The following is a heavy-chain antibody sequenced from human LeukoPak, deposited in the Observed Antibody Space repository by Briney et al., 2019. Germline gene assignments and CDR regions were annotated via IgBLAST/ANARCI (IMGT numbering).Heavy chain of an antibody. CDR3: ARRRLGIVGATSLCY. D-gene: IGHD1-26*01. Sequence: SETLSLTCAVYGGSFSGNYWSWIRQPPGTGLEWIGSIYYSGSTYYNPSLKSRVTISVDTSKNQFSLKLSSVTAADTAVYYCARRRLGIVGATSLCYWGQGTLVTVSS. V-gene: IGHV4-34*01. CDR1: GGSFSGNY. CDR2: IYYSGST. J-gene: IGHJ4*02.